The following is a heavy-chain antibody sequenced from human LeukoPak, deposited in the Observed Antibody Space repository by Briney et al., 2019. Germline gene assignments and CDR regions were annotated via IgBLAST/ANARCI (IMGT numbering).Heavy chain of an antibody. Sequence: ASVKVSCKASGYTFTSYGISWVRQAPGQGLEWMGWISAYNGNTNYAQKFQGWVTMTRDTSISTAYMELSRLRSDDTAVYYCARDTYCSSTSCYVGGSPQRGGYYYYGMDVWGQGTTVTVSS. J-gene: IGHJ6*02. CDR1: GYTFTSYG. D-gene: IGHD2-2*01. CDR2: ISAYNGNT. V-gene: IGHV1-18*01. CDR3: ARDTYCSSTSCYVGGSPQRGGYYYYGMDV.